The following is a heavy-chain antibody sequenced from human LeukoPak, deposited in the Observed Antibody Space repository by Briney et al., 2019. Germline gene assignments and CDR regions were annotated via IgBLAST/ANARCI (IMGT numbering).Heavy chain of an antibody. CDR2: INHSGST. CDR1: GGSFSGYY. D-gene: IGHD5-18*01. V-gene: IGHV4-34*01. CDR3: ARGRRRIQLWLAGGFFDY. Sequence: PSETLSLTCAVYGGSFSGYYWSWIRQPPGKGLEWIGEINHSGSTNYNPSLKSRVTISVDTSKNQFSLKLSSVTAADTAVYYCARGRRRIQLWLAGGFFDYWGQGTLVTVSS. J-gene: IGHJ4*02.